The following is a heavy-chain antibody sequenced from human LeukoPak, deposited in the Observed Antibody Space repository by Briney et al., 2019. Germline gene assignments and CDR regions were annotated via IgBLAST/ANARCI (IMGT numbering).Heavy chain of an antibody. D-gene: IGHD2-15*01. CDR1: GFTFGDYA. V-gene: IGHV3-49*04. J-gene: IGHJ4*02. Sequence: SGGSLRLSCTASGFTFGDYAMSWVRHAPGEGLGWVGFIRSKAYGGTTEYAASVKGRFTIPRDDSKSIAYLQMNSLKTEDTAVYYRTRDSAVDCSGGSCYSFDYWGQGTLVTVSS. CDR3: TRDSAVDCSGGSCYSFDY. CDR2: IRSKAYGGTT.